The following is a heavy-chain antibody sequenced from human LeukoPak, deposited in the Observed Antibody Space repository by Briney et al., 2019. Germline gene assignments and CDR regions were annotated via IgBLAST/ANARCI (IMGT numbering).Heavy chain of an antibody. CDR1: GYTLTSYD. V-gene: IGHV1-8*01. D-gene: IGHD6-19*01. Sequence: ASVKVSCKASGYTLTSYDINWVRQATGQGLEWMGWMNPNSGNTGYAQKFQGRVTMTRNTSISTAYMELSSLRSEDTAVYYCARGRYSSGWYDYWGQGTLVTVSS. CDR2: MNPNSGNT. CDR3: ARGRYSSGWYDY. J-gene: IGHJ4*02.